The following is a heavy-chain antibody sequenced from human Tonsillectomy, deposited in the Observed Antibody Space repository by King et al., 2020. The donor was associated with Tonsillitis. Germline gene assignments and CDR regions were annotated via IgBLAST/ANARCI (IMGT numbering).Heavy chain of an antibody. CDR3: AREIQSYDILGSYFDY. CDR2: IYASGSA. J-gene: IGHJ4*02. V-gene: IGHV4-61*02. D-gene: IGHD3-9*01. CDR1: GGSITRGSYY. Sequence: VQLQESGPGLVKSSQTLSLTCTLSGGSITRGSYYWRWIRQPAGKGLEWIGHIYASGSANYNPSLKSRVTMSVDTSKIQFSLKLRSVTAADTAVYYCAREIQSYDILGSYFDYWGQGTLVTVSS.